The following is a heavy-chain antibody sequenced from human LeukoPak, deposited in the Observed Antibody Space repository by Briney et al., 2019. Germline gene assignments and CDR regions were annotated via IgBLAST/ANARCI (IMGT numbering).Heavy chain of an antibody. J-gene: IGHJ3*02. Sequence: SETLSLTCTVSGGSISNYHWSWIRQPPGKGLECIGYIYSSGSTNYNPSLKSRVTISVDTSKNQFSLKLSSVTAADTAVYYCARARNYYDSSGFYYESDAFDIWGQGTMVTVSS. D-gene: IGHD3-22*01. CDR1: GGSISNYH. V-gene: IGHV4-59*01. CDR3: ARARNYYDSSGFYYESDAFDI. CDR2: IYSSGST.